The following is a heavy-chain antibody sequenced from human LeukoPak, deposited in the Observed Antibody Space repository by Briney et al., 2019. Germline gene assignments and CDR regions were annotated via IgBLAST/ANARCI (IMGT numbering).Heavy chain of an antibody. D-gene: IGHD6-19*01. CDR1: GFTVSSSY. CDR3: ARDDTSGGYYEFGY. Sequence: GGSLRLSCAASGFTVSSSYMSWVRQAPGKGLECVSVIGNDGRTYYANSVKGRFTISRDISQNMVYLQVYSLRDDDTAVYYCARDDTSGGYYEFGYWGQGALLIVSS. CDR2: IGNDGRT. V-gene: IGHV3-53*01. J-gene: IGHJ4*02.